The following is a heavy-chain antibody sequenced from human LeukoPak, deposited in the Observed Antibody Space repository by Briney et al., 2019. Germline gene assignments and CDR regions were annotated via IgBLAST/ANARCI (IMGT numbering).Heavy chain of an antibody. CDR3: ARAGPYSSGWLRSGYYYYYMDV. D-gene: IGHD6-19*01. CDR1: GYTFTSYY. J-gene: IGHJ6*03. V-gene: IGHV1-18*04. CDR2: ISAYNGNT. Sequence: ASVKVSCKASGYTFTSYYMHWVRQAPGQGLEWMGWISAYNGNTNYAQKLQGRVTMTTDTSTSTAYMELRSLRFDDTAVYYCARAGPYSSGWLRSGYYYYYMDVWGKGTTVTVSS.